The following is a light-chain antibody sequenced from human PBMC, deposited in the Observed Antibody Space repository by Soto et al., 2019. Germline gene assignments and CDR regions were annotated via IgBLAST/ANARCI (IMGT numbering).Light chain of an antibody. Sequence: ETVLTQSPATLSLSPGERATLSCRASQSVSTFLAWYQQKPGQAPRLLIYDASNRATGIPARFSGSGSGTDFTLTISSLQAEDVAVYFCQQYYTTPRTFGHGTKVEV. CDR3: QQYYTTPRT. V-gene: IGKV3-11*01. CDR2: DAS. CDR1: QSVSTF. J-gene: IGKJ1*01.